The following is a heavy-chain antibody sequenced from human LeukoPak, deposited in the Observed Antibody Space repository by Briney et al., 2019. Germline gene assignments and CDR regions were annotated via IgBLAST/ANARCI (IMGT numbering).Heavy chain of an antibody. Sequence: GGSLRLSCAASGFTFSSYAMSWVRQAPGKGLEWVSAISGSGGSTYYADSVKGRFTISRDNSKNTLYLQMNSLRAEDTAVYYCAKETYDSSGYYFAVYFDYWGQGTLVTVSS. J-gene: IGHJ4*02. CDR2: ISGSGGST. CDR3: AKETYDSSGYYFAVYFDY. CDR1: GFTFSSYA. V-gene: IGHV3-23*01. D-gene: IGHD3-22*01.